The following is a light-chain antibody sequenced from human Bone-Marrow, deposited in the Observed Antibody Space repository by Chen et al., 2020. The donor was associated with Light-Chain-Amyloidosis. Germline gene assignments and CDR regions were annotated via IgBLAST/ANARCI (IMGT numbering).Light chain of an antibody. J-gene: IGKJ1*01. V-gene: IGKV1-5*03. CDR1: QSISSW. CDR3: QQYNHYPWT. CDR2: KAS. Sequence: DIQMTQSPSTLSASVGDRVTITCRASQSISSWLAWYQQEPGRPTKLLVSKASNLESGVPSRFSGSGSGTEFTLSISSLQPDDFTTYYCQQYNHYPWTFGQGTRLEI.